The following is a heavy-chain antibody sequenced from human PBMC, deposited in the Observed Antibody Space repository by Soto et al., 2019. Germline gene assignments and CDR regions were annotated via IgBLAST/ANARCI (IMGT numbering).Heavy chain of an antibody. J-gene: IGHJ3*02. CDR1: GFTFSNAW. Sequence: GGSLRLSCAASGFTFSNAWMSWVRQAPGKGLEWVGRIKSKTDGGTTDYAAPVKGRFTISRDDSKNTLYLQMNSLKSEDTAVYYCTTPRIVHNAFDIWGQGTMVTVSS. D-gene: IGHD3-16*02. CDR2: IKSKTDGGTT. CDR3: TTPRIVHNAFDI. V-gene: IGHV3-15*01.